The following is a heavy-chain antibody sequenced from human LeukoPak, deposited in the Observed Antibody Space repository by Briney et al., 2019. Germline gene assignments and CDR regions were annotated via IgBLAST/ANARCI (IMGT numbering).Heavy chain of an antibody. J-gene: IGHJ3*02. CDR3: TIGYSGVYVYASDI. D-gene: IGHD5-12*01. CDR2: SGNKASSYTT. V-gene: IGHV3-72*01. CDR1: GFTLSDHY. Sequence: PGGSLSLSCAASGFTLSDHYIDWVRQAPGKGLEWVGRSGNKASSYTTEYAASVKGRFTLSRDDSKNSLYLQMNSLKSEDTAVYHCTIGYSGVYVYASDIWGQGTMVTVSS.